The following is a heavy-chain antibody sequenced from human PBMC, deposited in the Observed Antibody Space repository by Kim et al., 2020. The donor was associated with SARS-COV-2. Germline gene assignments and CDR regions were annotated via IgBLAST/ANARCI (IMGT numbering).Heavy chain of an antibody. CDR2: IIPIFGTA. J-gene: IGHJ4*02. V-gene: IGHV1-69*13. CDR1: GGTFSSYA. CDR3: ARAKYYYGSGSYYSDFDY. Sequence: SVKVSCKASGGTFSSYAISWVRQAPGQGLEWMGGIIPIFGTANYAQKFQGRVTITADESTSTAYMELSSLRSEDTAVYYCARAKYYYGSGSYYSDFDYWGQGTLVTVSS. D-gene: IGHD3-10*01.